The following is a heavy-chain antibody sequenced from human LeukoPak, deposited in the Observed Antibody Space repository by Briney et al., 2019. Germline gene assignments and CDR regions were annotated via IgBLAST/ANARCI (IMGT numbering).Heavy chain of an antibody. CDR3: AREQNFNYYYDSSGYYYGY. Sequence: ASVKVSCKASGYTFTGYYMHWVRQAPGQGLEWMGIINPRGGSTSYAQKFQGRVTMTRDTSTSTVYMELSSLRSEDTAVYYCAREQNFNYYYDSSGYYYGYWGQGTLVTVSS. J-gene: IGHJ4*02. CDR1: GYTFTGYY. CDR2: INPRGGST. D-gene: IGHD3-22*01. V-gene: IGHV1-46*01.